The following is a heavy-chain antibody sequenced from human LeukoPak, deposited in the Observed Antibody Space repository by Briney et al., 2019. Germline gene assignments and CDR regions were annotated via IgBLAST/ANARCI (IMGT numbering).Heavy chain of an antibody. V-gene: IGHV1-69*06. CDR2: IIPIFGTA. J-gene: IGHJ4*02. CDR3: AGSSGWYPTYYFDY. Sequence: SVKVSCKASGGTFSSYAISWVRQAPGQGLEWMGGIIPIFGTANYAQKFQGRVTITADKSTSTAYMELSGLRSEDTAVYYCAGSSGWYPTYYFDYWGQGTLVTVSS. D-gene: IGHD6-19*01. CDR1: GGTFSSYA.